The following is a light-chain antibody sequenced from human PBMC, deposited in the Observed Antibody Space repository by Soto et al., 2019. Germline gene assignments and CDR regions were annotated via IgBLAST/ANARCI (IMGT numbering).Light chain of an antibody. CDR3: QVWDSTSDVV. V-gene: IGLV3-21*02. CDR1: DMGTKN. CDR2: DDS. J-gene: IGLJ2*01. Sequence: SYELTQPPSVSVAPGQTARLACGGNDMGTKNVHWYQQRPGQAPVLVLYDDSARPSGVPERFSGSISGNTATLTISRVEAGDEADYYCQVWDSTSDVVFGGGTKLTVL.